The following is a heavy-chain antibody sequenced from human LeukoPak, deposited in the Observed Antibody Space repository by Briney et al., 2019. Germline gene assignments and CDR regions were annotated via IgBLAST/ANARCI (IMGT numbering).Heavy chain of an antibody. Sequence: GGSLRLSCAASGITFSSYGMHWVRQAPDKGLEWVAFIRYDGSSKYYADSVKGRFTISRDNPKNTLYLQMNSLRAEDTAVYYCAKEGDYWGQGTLVTVSS. CDR1: GITFSSYG. CDR2: IRYDGSSK. J-gene: IGHJ4*02. V-gene: IGHV3-30*02. CDR3: AKEGDY.